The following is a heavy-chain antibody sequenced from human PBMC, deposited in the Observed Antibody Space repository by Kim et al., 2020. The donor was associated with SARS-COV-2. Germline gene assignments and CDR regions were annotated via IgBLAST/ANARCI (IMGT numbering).Heavy chain of an antibody. CDR2: IDPSDSYT. CDR1: GYSFTSYW. J-gene: IGHJ3*02. D-gene: IGHD3-22*01. Sequence: GESLKISCKGSGYSFTSYWISWVRQMPGKGLEWMGRIDPSDSYTNYSPSFQGHVTISADKSISTAYLQWSSLKASDTAMYYCARRIVVAYSLGDAFDIWGQGTMVTVSS. V-gene: IGHV5-10-1*01. CDR3: ARRIVVAYSLGDAFDI.